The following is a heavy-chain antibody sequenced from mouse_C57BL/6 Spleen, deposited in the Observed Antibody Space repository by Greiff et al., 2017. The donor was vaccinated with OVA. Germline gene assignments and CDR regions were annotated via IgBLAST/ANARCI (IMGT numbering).Heavy chain of an antibody. V-gene: IGHV1-15*01. CDR3: TRTTVVATDFDV. J-gene: IGHJ1*03. CDR2: IDPETGGT. D-gene: IGHD1-1*01. Sequence: QVKLQQSGAELVRPGASVTLSCKASGYTFTDYEMHWVKQTPVHGLEWIGAIDPETGGTAYNQKFKGKAILTADKSSSTAYMELRSLTSEDSAVYDCTRTTVVATDFDVWGTGTTVTVSS. CDR1: GYTFTDYE.